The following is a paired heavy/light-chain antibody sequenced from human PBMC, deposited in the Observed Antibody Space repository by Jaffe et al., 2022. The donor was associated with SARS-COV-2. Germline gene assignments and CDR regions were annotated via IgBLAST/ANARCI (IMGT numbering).Heavy chain of an antibody. CDR1: GFTFSRFA. J-gene: IGHJ4*02. V-gene: IGHV3-30-3*01. Sequence: QVQLVESGGGVVQPGRSLRLSCAASGFTFSRFAMHWVRQAPGKGLEWITVISEDGDTEDYAESVKGRFIISRDQSKNTVDLQMTSLSGDDTAIYYCARGGTYSSFDHWGQGTLVTVSS. CDR2: ISEDGDTE. D-gene: IGHD2-15*01. CDR3: ARGGTYSSFDH.
Light chain of an antibody. CDR2: YAS. J-gene: IGKJ4*01. CDR1: QHINTY. V-gene: IGKV1-39*01. CDR3: QQTFGTPLT. Sequence: DIQMTQSPSSLSASVGDRVTLTCRTSQHINTYLNWYQQKQGTAPTLLIYYASTLQSGVPSRFSGGGSGTTFTLTIASLQPEDFATYYCQQTFGTPLTFGGGTKVEIK.